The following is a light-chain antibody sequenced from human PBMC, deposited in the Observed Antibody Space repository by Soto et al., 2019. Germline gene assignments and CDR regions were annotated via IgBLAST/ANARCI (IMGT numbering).Light chain of an antibody. V-gene: IGKV3-20*01. CDR3: QQYGTSPRT. CDR2: GAS. J-gene: IGKJ5*01. CDR1: QSVSSNN. Sequence: EIVLTQSPGTLSLSPGERATLSCRASQSVSSNNLAWYQQKLGRAPRLLISGASRRATGIPDRFSGSGSGTDFTLTITSLEPEDFAVYDCQQYGTSPRTFGQGTRLEI.